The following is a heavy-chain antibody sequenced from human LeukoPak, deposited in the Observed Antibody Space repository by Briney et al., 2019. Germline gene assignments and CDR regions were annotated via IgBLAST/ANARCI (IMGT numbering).Heavy chain of an antibody. D-gene: IGHD6-13*01. CDR1: GFTFSNAW. J-gene: IGHJ4*02. V-gene: IGHV3-15*07. CDR2: IKSKTDGGTT. CDR3: ARVPYYTSSPESDDS. Sequence: PGGSLRLSCAASGFTFSNAWMNWVRQAPGKGLEWVGRIKSKTDGGTTDYAAPVKGRFTISRDSSKNTLYLQMSSLRAEDTAVYYCARVPYYTSSPESDDSWGQGTLVTVSS.